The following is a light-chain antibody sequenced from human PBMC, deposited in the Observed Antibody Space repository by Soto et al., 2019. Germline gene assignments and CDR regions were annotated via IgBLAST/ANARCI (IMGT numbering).Light chain of an antibody. J-gene: IGKJ5*01. Sequence: ETVLTQSTATLSLSPGETATLSFRASQSVDIYVAWYQQKPGQAPRLLIWDASNRATGIPARFSGSGSGIDFTLTISSLEPEDFAVYYCQQRKYWPPLTFGQGTRLEI. V-gene: IGKV3-11*01. CDR3: QQRKYWPPLT. CDR1: QSVDIY. CDR2: DAS.